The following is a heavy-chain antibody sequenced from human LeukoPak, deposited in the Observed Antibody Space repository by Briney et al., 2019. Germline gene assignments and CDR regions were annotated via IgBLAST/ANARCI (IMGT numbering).Heavy chain of an antibody. Sequence: PSETLSLTCAVYGGSFSGYYWSWIRQPPGKGLEWIREINHSGSTNYNPSLKSRVTISVDTSKNQFSLKLSSVTAADTAVYYCARGPPELGATRAGMDVWGQGTTVTVSS. V-gene: IGHV4-34*01. D-gene: IGHD1-26*01. CDR1: GGSFSGYY. J-gene: IGHJ6*02. CDR3: ARGPPELGATRAGMDV. CDR2: INHSGST.